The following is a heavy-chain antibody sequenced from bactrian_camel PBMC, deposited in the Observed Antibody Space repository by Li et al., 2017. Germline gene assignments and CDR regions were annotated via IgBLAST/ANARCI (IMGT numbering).Heavy chain of an antibody. J-gene: IGHJ6*01. CDR2: IDSTGDT. V-gene: IGHV3S40*01. CDR3: AAELDGYGGNPLNCAFAY. Sequence: DVQLVESGGGSVQAGGSLRLSCVASGYTESAYNMGWLRQAPGKEREGVASIDSTGDTQYADSVENRFSISKDYAKDTVYLQMNSLKPEDTGMYYCAAELDGYGGNPLNCAFAYWGQGTQVTVS. CDR1: GYTESAYN. D-gene: IGHD7*01.